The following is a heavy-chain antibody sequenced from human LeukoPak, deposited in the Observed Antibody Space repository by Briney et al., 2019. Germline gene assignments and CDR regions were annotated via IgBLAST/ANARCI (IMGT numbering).Heavy chain of an antibody. CDR1: GFTFSSYW. Sequence: GGSLRLSCAASGFTFSSYWMGWVRQAPGKGLEWVANIKQDGSEKYYVDSVKGRFTISRDNAKNSLYLQMNSLRAEDTAVYYCAREGGVEYCSGGSCYTSASYFDYWGQGTLVTVSS. D-gene: IGHD2-15*01. V-gene: IGHV3-7*01. CDR2: IKQDGSEK. J-gene: IGHJ4*02. CDR3: AREGGVEYCSGGSCYTSASYFDY.